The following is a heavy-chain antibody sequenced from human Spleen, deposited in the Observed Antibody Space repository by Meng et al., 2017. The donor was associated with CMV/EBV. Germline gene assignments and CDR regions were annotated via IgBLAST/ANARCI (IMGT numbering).Heavy chain of an antibody. J-gene: IGHJ3*01. CDR3: ARTAIGAAFGAFDV. CDR2: ISQSGS. V-gene: IGHV4-34*01. CDR1: GGYFSGYY. Sequence: CTVSGGYFSGYYWSWIRQSPGKGLEWIGEISQSGSNSRSSLKSRVTISGDTSKNQFSLNLRSMTAADTAVYYCARTAIGAAFGAFDVWGQGTLVTVSS. D-gene: IGHD1-26*01.